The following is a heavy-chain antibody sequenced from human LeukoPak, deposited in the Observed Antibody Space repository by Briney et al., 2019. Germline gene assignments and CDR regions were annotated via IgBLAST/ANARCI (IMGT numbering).Heavy chain of an antibody. V-gene: IGHV3-11*01. CDR2: ISRSGNTI. J-gene: IGHJ4*02. CDR3: AKDLPGTTSFDY. CDR1: GATLSDDY. Sequence: PGGSLRLSCAASGATLSDDYMSWFRQAPGKGLEWVAYISRSGNTIYYADSVKGRFTISRDNSKNTLYLQMNSLRAEDTAVYYCAKDLPGTTSFDYWGQGTLVTVSS. D-gene: IGHD1-1*01.